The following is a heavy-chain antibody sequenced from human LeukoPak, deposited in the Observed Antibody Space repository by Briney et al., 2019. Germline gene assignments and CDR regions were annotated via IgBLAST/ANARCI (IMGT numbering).Heavy chain of an antibody. Sequence: SETLSLTCTVSGGSISSSSYYWGWIRQPPGKGLEWIGSIYYSGSTYYNPSLKSRVTISVDTSKNQFSLKLSSVTAADTAVYYCARHVPYYYYYYTDVWGKGTTVTVSS. CDR1: GGSISSSSYY. J-gene: IGHJ6*03. CDR3: ARHVPYYYYYYTDV. CDR2: IYYSGST. V-gene: IGHV4-39*01.